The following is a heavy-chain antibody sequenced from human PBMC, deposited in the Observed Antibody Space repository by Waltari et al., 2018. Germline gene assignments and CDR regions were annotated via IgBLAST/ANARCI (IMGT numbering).Heavy chain of an antibody. CDR1: GGSFSAHY. Sequence: QVQLQQWGAGLLKPSETLSLTCTVSGGSFSAHYWTWIRQSPGKGLEWIGEVTRGGSTNYNPSVKILVTISLDTSKNQFSLKMNSLTAADTAVYYCARGGDCGGDCVLGHWGQGTLVTVSS. CDR3: ARGGDCGGDCVLGH. V-gene: IGHV4-34*01. J-gene: IGHJ4*02. CDR2: VTRGGST. D-gene: IGHD2-21*02.